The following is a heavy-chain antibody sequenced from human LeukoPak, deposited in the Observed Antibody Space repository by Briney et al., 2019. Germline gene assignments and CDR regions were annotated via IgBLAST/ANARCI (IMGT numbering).Heavy chain of an antibody. V-gene: IGHV3-23*01. CDR2: ISGSGSST. CDR3: AKSGPGSGTSEGDYFDY. D-gene: IGHD3-10*01. J-gene: IGHJ4*02. CDR1: GFTFNNYA. Sequence: GGSLRLSCAASGFTFNNYAMSWVRQAPGKGLEWVSAISGSGSSTDYADSVKGRFTISRDNSKNTLYLQMNSLRAEDTAVYYCAKSGPGSGTSEGDYFDYWGQGTLVTVSS.